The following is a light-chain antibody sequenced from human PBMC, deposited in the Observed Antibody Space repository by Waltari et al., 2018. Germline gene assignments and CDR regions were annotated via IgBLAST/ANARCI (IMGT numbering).Light chain of an antibody. CDR3: SSYTASSTRV. Sequence: QSALTQPASVSGSPGQSITISCTGTRSDVGGYNYVSWYQQHPDKVPKLIIFEVSHRPSGVVGRFLGSKSGNTASLTISGLQTEDEANYYCSSYTASSTRVFGGGTTLTVL. CDR1: RSDVGGYNY. CDR2: EVS. J-gene: IGLJ3*02. V-gene: IGLV2-14*01.